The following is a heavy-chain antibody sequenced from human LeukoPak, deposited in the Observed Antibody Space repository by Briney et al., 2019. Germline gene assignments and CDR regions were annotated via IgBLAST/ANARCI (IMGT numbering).Heavy chain of an antibody. V-gene: IGHV3-23*01. CDR2: ISGSGGST. D-gene: IGHD6-19*01. CDR3: AKDRSIAVAGGDY. J-gene: IGHJ4*02. CDR1: GFIFSNYA. Sequence: SGGSLRLSCVSSGFIFSNYAMSWVRQAPGKGLEWVSSISGSGGSTHYADSVKGRFTISRDKTKNTLCLQMNSLRAEDTAVYYCAKDRSIAVAGGDYWGQGTLVTVSS.